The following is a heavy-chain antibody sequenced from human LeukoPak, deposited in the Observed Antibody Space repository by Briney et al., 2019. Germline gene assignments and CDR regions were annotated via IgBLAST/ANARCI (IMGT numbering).Heavy chain of an antibody. V-gene: IGHV3-9*01. CDR2: ISWNSGSI. CDR1: GFTFDDYA. D-gene: IGHD2-21*02. Sequence: GRSLRLSCAASGFTFDDYAMHWVRQAPGKGLEWVSGISWNSGSIGHADSVKGRFTISRDNAKNSLYLQMNSLRAEDTALYYCAKSGHGHIVVVTATYYFDYWGQGTLVTVSS. J-gene: IGHJ4*02. CDR3: AKSGHGHIVVVTATYYFDY.